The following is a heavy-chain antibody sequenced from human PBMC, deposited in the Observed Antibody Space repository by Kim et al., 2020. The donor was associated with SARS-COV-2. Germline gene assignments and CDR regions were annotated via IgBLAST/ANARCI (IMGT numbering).Heavy chain of an antibody. CDR3: ARRYMISRDGSGYYFFDY. CDR2: ISWNSVDI. J-gene: IGHJ4*02. CDR1: GFTFGDYA. D-gene: IGHD3-22*01. Sequence: GGSLRLSCAASGFTFGDYAMHWVRQAPGKGLEWVSGISWNSVDIVYADSVKGRFTISRDNAKNSLFLQMNSLRAEDTALYYCARRYMISRDGSGYYFFDYWGQGTLVTVSS. V-gene: IGHV3-9*01.